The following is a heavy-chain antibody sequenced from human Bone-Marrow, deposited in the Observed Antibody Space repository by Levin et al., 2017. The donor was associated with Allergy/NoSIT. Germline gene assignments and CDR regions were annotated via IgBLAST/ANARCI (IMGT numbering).Heavy chain of an antibody. J-gene: IGHJ4*02. D-gene: IGHD5-12*01. CDR2: LYSGGGS. Sequence: GESLKISCAASGFTVSSNYMTWVRQAPGRGLEWVSVLYSGGGSRYTDSVKGRFTISRDNSRNTLFLQMNSLRAEDTAVYYCARVTSRGYSGYDYAFLDYWGQGTLVAVSS. V-gene: IGHV3-53*01. CDR1: GFTVSSNY. CDR3: ARVTSRGYSGYDYAFLDY.